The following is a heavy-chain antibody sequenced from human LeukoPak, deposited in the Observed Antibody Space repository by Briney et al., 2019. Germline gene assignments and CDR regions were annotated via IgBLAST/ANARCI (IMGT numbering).Heavy chain of an antibody. CDR2: INHSGST. J-gene: IGHJ6*03. Sequence: PAETLSLTCAVYGGSFSGYYWSWIRQLPGKGLEWIGEINHSGSTNYNPSLKSRVTISVDTSKNQFSLKLSSVTAADTAVYYCARRGIAAAGTRGFGTTTRYMDVWGKGTTVTISS. V-gene: IGHV4-34*01. D-gene: IGHD6-13*01. CDR1: GGSFSGYY. CDR3: ARRGIAAAGTRGFGTTTRYMDV.